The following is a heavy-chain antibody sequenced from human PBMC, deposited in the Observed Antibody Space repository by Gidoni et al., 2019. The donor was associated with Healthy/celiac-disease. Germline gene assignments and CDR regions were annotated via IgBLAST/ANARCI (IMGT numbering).Heavy chain of an antibody. CDR1: GGSFSGSY. J-gene: IGHJ3*02. Sequence: QVQLQQWGAGLLKPSETLSLTCAVYGGSFSGSYWSWIRQPPGKGLEWIGEINHSGSTNYNPSLKSRVTISVDTSKNQFSLKLSSVTAADTAVYYCATRSGWLAKGAFDIWGQGTMVTVSS. D-gene: IGHD6-19*01. CDR2: INHSGST. CDR3: ATRSGWLAKGAFDI. V-gene: IGHV4-34*01.